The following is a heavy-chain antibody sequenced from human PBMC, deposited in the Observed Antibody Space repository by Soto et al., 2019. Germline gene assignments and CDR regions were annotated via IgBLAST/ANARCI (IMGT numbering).Heavy chain of an antibody. V-gene: IGHV3-23*01. CDR2: ISGSGGST. J-gene: IGHJ3*01. CDR3: ASNGWGELGAFEL. Sequence: EVQLLESGGGLVQPGGSLRLSCAASGFTFSSYAMSWVRQAPGKGLEWVSAISGSGGSTYYADSVKGRFTISRDNSKNTLYLQMSSLRAEDTAVYYCASNGWGELGAFELWGQGTMVTVSS. CDR1: GFTFSSYA. D-gene: IGHD3-16*01.